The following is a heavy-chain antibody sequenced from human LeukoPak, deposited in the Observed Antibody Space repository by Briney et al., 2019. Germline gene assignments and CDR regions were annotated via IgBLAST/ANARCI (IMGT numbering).Heavy chain of an antibody. CDR2: IYNIGTT. D-gene: IGHD3-10*01. J-gene: IGHJ3*02. CDR1: GGSISTFY. Sequence: SETLSLTCTVSGGSISTFYWSWIRQSPGKGLEWIGYIYNIGTTNYNPSLKCRVSISVDTSKNQFSLKLRSVTAADTAVYYCARRYYGSGSSAFDIWGHGTVVTVSS. V-gene: IGHV4-59*08. CDR3: ARRYYGSGSSAFDI.